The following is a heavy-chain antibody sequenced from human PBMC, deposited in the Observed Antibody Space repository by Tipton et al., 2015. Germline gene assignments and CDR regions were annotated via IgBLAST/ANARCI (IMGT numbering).Heavy chain of an antibody. CDR2: IYYSGST. CDR1: GDAISSHY. Sequence: TLSLTCNVSGDAISSHYWSWIRQPPGKGLEWIGNIYYSGSTKYNPSLKSRVTISVDTSKNQFSLKLNSVTAADTAVYYCARLRETYGSDSDNWFAPWGQGALVTVSS. J-gene: IGHJ5*02. CDR3: ARLRETYGSDSDNWFAP. V-gene: IGHV4-59*11. D-gene: IGHD3-10*01.